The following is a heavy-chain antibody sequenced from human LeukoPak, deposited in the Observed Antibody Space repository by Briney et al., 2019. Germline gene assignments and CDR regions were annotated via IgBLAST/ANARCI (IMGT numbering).Heavy chain of an antibody. CDR1: GFTFSSYE. D-gene: IGHD1-7*01. Sequence: GSLRLSCAVSGFTFSSYEMNWVRQAPGKGLEWVSHISSSGSTIWYADSVKGRFTISRDNAKNSLYLQMNSLRAEDTAVYYCARVELAPYYYYMDVWGKGTTVTVSS. J-gene: IGHJ6*03. CDR2: ISSSGSTI. V-gene: IGHV3-48*03. CDR3: ARVELAPYYYYMDV.